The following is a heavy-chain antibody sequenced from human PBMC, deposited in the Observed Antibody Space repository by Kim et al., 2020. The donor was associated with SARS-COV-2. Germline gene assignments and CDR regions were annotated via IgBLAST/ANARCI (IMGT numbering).Heavy chain of an antibody. CDR2: INTDTGNP. J-gene: IGHJ4*02. Sequence: ASVKVSCKASGYTFTMNAISWVRQAPGQGLEWMGWINTDTGNPTYAQAFTRRFVFSVDTSVTTAYLQISSLEPEYTALYYCTRVIWGTYRYTDYWGQGTLVTVSS. V-gene: IGHV7-4-1*02. D-gene: IGHD3-16*02. CDR3: TRVIWGTYRYTDY. CDR1: GYTFTMNA.